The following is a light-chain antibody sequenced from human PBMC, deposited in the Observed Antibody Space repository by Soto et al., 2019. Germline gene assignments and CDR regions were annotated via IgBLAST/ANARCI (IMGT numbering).Light chain of an antibody. J-gene: IGKJ4*01. CDR1: QSLLFSSNKKNY. Sequence: DILMTQSPDSLAVSLGERGTINCKSSQSLLFSSNKKNYLAWYQQRPGQPPKLLIYWASSRESGVPDRFTGSGSGTDFTLSISSLQAEHVAVYYCQQFYSSPLTFGGGTKVDI. V-gene: IGKV4-1*01. CDR2: WAS. CDR3: QQFYSSPLT.